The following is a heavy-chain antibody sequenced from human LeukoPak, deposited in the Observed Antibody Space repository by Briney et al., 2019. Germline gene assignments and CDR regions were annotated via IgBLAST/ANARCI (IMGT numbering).Heavy chain of an antibody. CDR3: AKWFAQGGSGRYIDY. D-gene: IGHD3-10*01. Sequence: PGGSLRLSCAASGFTFSTSAMSWVSQPPGKGLEWVSAINGNGDRTYYADSVKGRVTISRDNSKNTLYLQMNSLRAEDTAVYYCAKWFAQGGSGRYIDYWGRGTLITVSS. CDR1: GFTFSTSA. J-gene: IGHJ4*02. CDR2: INGNGDRT. V-gene: IGHV3-23*01.